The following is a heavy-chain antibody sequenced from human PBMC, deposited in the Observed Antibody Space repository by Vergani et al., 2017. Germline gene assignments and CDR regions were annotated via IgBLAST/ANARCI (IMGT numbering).Heavy chain of an antibody. Sequence: QVQLQESGPGLVKPSETLSLTCTVSGGSISSHYWSWIRQPPGKGLEWIGYIYYSGSTNYNPSLKSRVTISVDTSKNQFSLKLSSVTAADTAVYYCATPYCSGGSCYWEENAFDIWGQGTMVTVSS. V-gene: IGHV4-59*11. J-gene: IGHJ3*02. CDR1: GGSISSHY. CDR3: ATPYCSGGSCYWEENAFDI. D-gene: IGHD2-15*01. CDR2: IYYSGST.